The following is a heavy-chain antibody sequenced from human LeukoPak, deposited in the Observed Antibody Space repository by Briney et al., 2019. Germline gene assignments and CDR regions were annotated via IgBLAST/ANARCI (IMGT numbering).Heavy chain of an antibody. Sequence: GGSLRLSCAASGFTFSDYYMSWIRQAPGKGLEWVSYISSSSSYIYYADSVKGRFTISRDNAKNSLYLQMNSLRAEDTAVYYCARDSLSFRGDPRPWGQGTLVTVSS. V-gene: IGHV3-11*06. CDR1: GFTFSDYY. CDR2: ISSSSSYI. D-gene: IGHD3-16*01. J-gene: IGHJ5*02. CDR3: ARDSLSFRGDPRP.